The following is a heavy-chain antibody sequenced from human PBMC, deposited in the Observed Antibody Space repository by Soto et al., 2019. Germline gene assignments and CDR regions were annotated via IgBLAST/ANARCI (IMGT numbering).Heavy chain of an antibody. D-gene: IGHD4-17*01. CDR3: ARETDGDYVPDY. J-gene: IGHJ4*02. CDR2: IYSGGST. V-gene: IGHV3-66*01. Sequence: GGSLRLSCAASGFTVSSNYMSWVRQAPGKGLEWVSVIYSGGSTYYADSVKARFTISRDNSKNTLYHQMNSLRAEDTAVYYCARETDGDYVPDYWGQGTLVTVSS. CDR1: GFTVSSNY.